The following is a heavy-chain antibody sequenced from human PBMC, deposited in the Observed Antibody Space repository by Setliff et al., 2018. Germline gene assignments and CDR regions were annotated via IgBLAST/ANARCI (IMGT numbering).Heavy chain of an antibody. V-gene: IGHV4-30-4*02. CDR1: GGSISSGDYY. D-gene: IGHD3-22*01. Sequence: KPSDTLSLTCTVSGGSISSGDYYWSWIRQPPGKGLEWIGYIYSSGSTYYNPSLKSRVSISVDTSKNQFSLKLSSVTAADTAVYYCARESRYYYDNLGTLDYWGQGTLVTVSS. CDR2: IYSSGST. CDR3: ARESRYYYDNLGTLDY. J-gene: IGHJ4*02.